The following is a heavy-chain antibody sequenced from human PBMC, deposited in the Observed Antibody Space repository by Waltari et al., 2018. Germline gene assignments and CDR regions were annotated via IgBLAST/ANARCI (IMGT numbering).Heavy chain of an antibody. CDR1: GFTFSRYW. Sequence: EVQLVESGGGLVQPGGSLRLSCAASGFTFSRYWMHWVRQAPGKGLVWGELINNDGSGTIYADSGNGRFTNSRDNAKNTLYLQLNSLRVEDTAVYYCAREPSPDSSGYFYYYMDVWGKGTTVTVSS. D-gene: IGHD3-22*01. V-gene: IGHV3-74*01. J-gene: IGHJ6*03. CDR2: INNDGSGT. CDR3: AREPSPDSSGYFYYYMDV.